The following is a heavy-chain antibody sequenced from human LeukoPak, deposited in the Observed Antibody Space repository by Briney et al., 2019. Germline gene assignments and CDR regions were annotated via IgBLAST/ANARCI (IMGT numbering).Heavy chain of an antibody. J-gene: IGHJ1*01. CDR3: ARGRGGSYLYFKH. D-gene: IGHD1-26*01. CDR1: GGSFSGYY. V-gene: IGHV4-34*01. Sequence: PSETLSLTCAVYGGSFSGYYWSWIRQPPGRGLEWIGEINHSGSTNYNPSLKSRVTISVDTSKNQFSLKLSSVTAADTAVYYCARGRGGSYLYFKHWGQGTLVTVSS. CDR2: INHSGST.